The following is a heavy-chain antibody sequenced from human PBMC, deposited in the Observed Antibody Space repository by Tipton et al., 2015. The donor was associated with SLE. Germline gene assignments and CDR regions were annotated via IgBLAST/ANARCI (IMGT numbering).Heavy chain of an antibody. CDR1: GGSISSSSYY. J-gene: IGHJ4*02. CDR2: IHYSGST. V-gene: IGHV4-39*01. Sequence: TLSLTCTVSGGSISSSSYYWGWIRQPPGKGLEWLGSIHYSGSTSYNPSLKSRVTISVDTSKNQFSLKLSSVTAADTAVYYCARRVIAAAGFDYWGQGTLVTVAS. D-gene: IGHD6-13*01. CDR3: ARRVIAAAGFDY.